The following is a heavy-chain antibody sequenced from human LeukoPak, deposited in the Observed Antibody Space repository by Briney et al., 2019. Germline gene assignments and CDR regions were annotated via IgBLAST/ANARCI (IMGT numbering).Heavy chain of an antibody. CDR2: IYYSGST. J-gene: IGHJ4*02. D-gene: IGHD3-10*01. V-gene: IGHV4-59*01. CDR3: ARATDGVDY. Sequence: SETLSLTCTVSGGSISSYYRSWIRQPPGKGLEWIGYIYYSGSTNYNPSLKSRVTISVDTSKNQFSLKLSSVTAADTAVYYCARATDGVDYWGQGTLVTVSS. CDR1: GGSISSYY.